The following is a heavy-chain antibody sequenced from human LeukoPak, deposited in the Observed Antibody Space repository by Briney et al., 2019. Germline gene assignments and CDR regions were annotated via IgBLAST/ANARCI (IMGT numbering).Heavy chain of an antibody. D-gene: IGHD2-15*01. V-gene: IGHV1-46*01. CDR2: ITPTGGST. Sequence: ASVKVSCKASGYTFTSYYMHWVRQAPGQGLEWMGIITPTGGSTSYAQKFQGRVTMTRDTSTSTVYMELSSLRSEDTAVYYCAKSSGGYRGVFDYWGQGTLVTVSS. CDR1: GYTFTSYY. CDR3: AKSSGGYRGVFDY. J-gene: IGHJ4*02.